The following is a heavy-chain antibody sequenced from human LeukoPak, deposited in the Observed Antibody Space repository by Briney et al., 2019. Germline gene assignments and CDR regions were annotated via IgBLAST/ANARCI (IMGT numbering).Heavy chain of an antibody. V-gene: IGHV1-8*01. CDR2: MKSNNGHT. Sequence: ASVKVSCKASGYTFTSFDLNWVRQATGQGLEWMGWMKSNNGHTGYAQKFQGRVTMTRDTSINTAYMELSSLTFEDTAVYYCARGPPNWGMVGYWGQGTLVTVSS. D-gene: IGHD7-27*01. CDR1: GYTFTSFD. J-gene: IGHJ4*02. CDR3: ARGPPNWGMVGY.